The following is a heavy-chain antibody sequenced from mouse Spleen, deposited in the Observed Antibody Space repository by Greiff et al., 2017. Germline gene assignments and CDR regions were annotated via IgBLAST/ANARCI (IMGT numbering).Heavy chain of an antibody. J-gene: IGHJ4*01. CDR2: IYPGDGDT. V-gene: IGHV1-82*01. CDR3: TSMITTRNYAMDS. Sequence: QVQLQQSGPELVKPGASVKISCKASGYAFSSSWMNWVKQRPGKGLEWIGRIYPGDGDTNYNGKFKGKATLTADKSSSTAYMQLSSLTSEDSAVHFCTSMITTRNYAMDSGGQGTSATVSP. CDR1: GYAFSSSW. D-gene: IGHD2-4*01.